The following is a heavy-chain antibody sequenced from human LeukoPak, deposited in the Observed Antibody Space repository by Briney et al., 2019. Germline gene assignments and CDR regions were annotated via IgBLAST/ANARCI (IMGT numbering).Heavy chain of an antibody. V-gene: IGHV3-30-3*01. CDR3: AREVRGSSFDS. Sequence: GVSLRLSCVASGFPFSSYSMHWVRQAPGEGLEWVAFISYDGGNKYYADSVKGRFTISRDHSKSTLFLQMNSLRAEDTAVYYCAREVRGSSFDSWGQGTLVTVSS. J-gene: IGHJ4*02. D-gene: IGHD3-16*01. CDR2: ISYDGGNK. CDR1: GFPFSSYS.